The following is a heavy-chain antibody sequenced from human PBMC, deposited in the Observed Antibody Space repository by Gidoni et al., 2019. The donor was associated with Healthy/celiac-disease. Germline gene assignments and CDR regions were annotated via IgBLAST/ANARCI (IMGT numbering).Heavy chain of an antibody. V-gene: IGHV4-34*01. CDR2: INHSGST. Sequence: QVQLQQWGAGLLKPSETLSLTCAVYGGSFSGYSWSWIRQPPGKGLEWIGEINHSGSTNYNPSLKSRVTISVDTSKNQFSLKLSSVTAADTAVYYCARGVRSSRNYYYYYGMDVWGQGTTVTVSS. D-gene: IGHD6-13*01. CDR3: ARGVRSSRNYYYYYGMDV. CDR1: GGSFSGYS. J-gene: IGHJ6*02.